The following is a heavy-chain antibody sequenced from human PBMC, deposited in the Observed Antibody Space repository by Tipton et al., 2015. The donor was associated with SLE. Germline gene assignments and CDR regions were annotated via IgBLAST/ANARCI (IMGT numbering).Heavy chain of an antibody. CDR1: GFDFSTYW. J-gene: IGHJ4*02. V-gene: IGHV3-7*01. D-gene: IGHD3-16*01. Sequence: GSLRLSCAASGFDFSTYWMTWVRQAPGKGLEWVANIKDDGTEKYYLDSVWGRFTFSRDNAKNSLYLQMNRLRVEDTAVYYCAGGTGAYFDHWGQGTLVTVSS. CDR2: IKDDGTEK. CDR3: AGGTGAYFDH.